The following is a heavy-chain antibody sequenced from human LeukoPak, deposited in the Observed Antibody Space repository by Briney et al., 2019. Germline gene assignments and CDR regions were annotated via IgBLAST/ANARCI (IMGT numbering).Heavy chain of an antibody. CDR1: GGSISSSNYY. J-gene: IGHJ3*02. D-gene: IGHD2-15*01. Sequence: PSETLSLTCTVSGGSISSSNYYWGWIRQPPGKGLEWIGSIYYSGSTYYSPSLKSRVTISVDTSKNQFSLKLSSVTAADTAVYYCASPPSDGCSGGSCYSALAFDIWGQGTMVTVSS. CDR2: IYYSGST. CDR3: ASPPSDGCSGGSCYSALAFDI. V-gene: IGHV4-39*07.